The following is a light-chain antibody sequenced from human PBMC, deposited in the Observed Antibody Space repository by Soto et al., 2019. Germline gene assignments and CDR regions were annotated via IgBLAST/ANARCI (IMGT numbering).Light chain of an antibody. CDR1: SSDVGGYNF. CDR2: DVS. J-gene: IGLJ3*02. Sequence: QSVLTQPASVSGSPGQSITISCTGTSSDVGGYNFVSWYQQHPDRAPKLMIYDVSNRPSGVSNRFSGSKSGNTASLTISGLQAEDEADYYCSSYTTSTTWVFGGGTSSPS. V-gene: IGLV2-14*01. CDR3: SSYTTSTTWV.